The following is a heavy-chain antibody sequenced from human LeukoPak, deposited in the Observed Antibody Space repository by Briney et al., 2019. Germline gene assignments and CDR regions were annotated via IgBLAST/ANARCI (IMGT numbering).Heavy chain of an antibody. CDR1: GFTFSSYA. J-gene: IGHJ4*02. CDR2: ISGSGGST. D-gene: IGHD3-10*01. V-gene: IGHV3-23*01. CDR3: AKGGLWFGEPNFDY. Sequence: GGSLRLSCAASGFTFSSYAMSWVLQAPGKGLEWVSAISGSGGSTYYADSVKGRFTISRDNSKNTLYLQMNSLRAEDTAVYYCAKGGLWFGEPNFDYWGQGTLVTVPS.